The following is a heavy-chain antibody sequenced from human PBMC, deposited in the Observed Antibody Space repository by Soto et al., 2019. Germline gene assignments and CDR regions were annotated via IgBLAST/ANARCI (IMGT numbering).Heavy chain of an antibody. Sequence: SLRLSCTASGFTFGDYAMSWFRQAPGKGLEWVGFIRSKAYGGTTEYAASVKGRFTISRDDSKSIAYLQMNSLKTEDTAVYYCTRDPQSSLDVAKIPYYYYGMDVWGQGTTVTVS. V-gene: IGHV3-49*03. CDR1: GFTFGDYA. J-gene: IGHJ6*02. CDR3: TRDPQSSLDVAKIPYYYYGMDV. CDR2: IRSKAYGGTT.